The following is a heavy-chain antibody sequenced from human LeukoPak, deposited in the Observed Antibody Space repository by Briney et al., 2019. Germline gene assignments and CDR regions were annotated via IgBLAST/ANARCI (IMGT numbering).Heavy chain of an antibody. Sequence: ASVKVSCKASGYTFTRYAFSWVRQAPGQGLEWMGWISAYNGNTNYAQKLQGRVTMTTDTSTSTAYMELRSLRSDDTAVYYCARYGVPYYYYGMDVWGQGTTVTVSS. J-gene: IGHJ6*02. D-gene: IGHD3-10*01. CDR1: GYTFTRYA. CDR2: ISAYNGNT. V-gene: IGHV1-18*01. CDR3: ARYGVPYYYYGMDV.